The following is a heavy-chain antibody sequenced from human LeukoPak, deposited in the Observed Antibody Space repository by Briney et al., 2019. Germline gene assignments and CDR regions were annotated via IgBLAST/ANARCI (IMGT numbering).Heavy chain of an antibody. J-gene: IGHJ4*02. D-gene: IGHD6-19*01. Sequence: PGRSLRLSCAASGFTFSSCGMHWVRQAPGTGLEWVAVISYDGSNTYYADSVKGRLTVSRDNSQNTLYLQMNSLRGEDTAVYYCAKGANSGWNTYLGYWGQGALVTVSS. CDR1: GFTFSSCG. V-gene: IGHV3-30*18. CDR2: ISYDGSNT. CDR3: AKGANSGWNTYLGY.